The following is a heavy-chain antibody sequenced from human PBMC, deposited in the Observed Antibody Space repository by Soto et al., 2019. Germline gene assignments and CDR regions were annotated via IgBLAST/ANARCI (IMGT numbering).Heavy chain of an antibody. Sequence: EVQLVESGGGLVQPGGSLRLSCAASGFAVSSNYMTWVRQAPGKGLEWVAVIHSGGDTNYADSVGGGFTISRDNSKNTLYLQMNSLRAEDTAVYYCARSRNGTTYGGMDVWGQGTTVTVSS. V-gene: IGHV3-66*01. CDR3: ARSRNGTTYGGMDV. CDR2: IHSGGDT. J-gene: IGHJ6*02. CDR1: GFAVSSNY. D-gene: IGHD1-7*01.